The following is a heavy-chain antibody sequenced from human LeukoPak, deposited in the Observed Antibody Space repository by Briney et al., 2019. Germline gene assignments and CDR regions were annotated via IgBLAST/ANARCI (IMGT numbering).Heavy chain of an antibody. CDR2: ISYDGSNK. J-gene: IGHJ6*02. CDR3: ARGTGPDSYYYHGMDV. V-gene: IGHV3-30-3*01. CDR1: GFTFSSYA. Sequence: GGSLRLSCAASGFTFSSYAMHWVRQAPGKGLEWVAVISYDGSNKYYADSVKGRFTISRDHSKNTLYLQMNSLRAEDTAVYYCARGTGPDSYYYHGMDVWGQGTTVTVSS. D-gene: IGHD3/OR15-3a*01.